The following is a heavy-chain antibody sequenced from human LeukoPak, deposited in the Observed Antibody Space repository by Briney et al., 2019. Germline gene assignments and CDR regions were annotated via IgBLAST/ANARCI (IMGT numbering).Heavy chain of an antibody. J-gene: IGHJ4*02. D-gene: IGHD3-16*01. V-gene: IGHV3-23*01. Sequence: PGGSLRLSCAPSGFTFSHAWMSWVRQAPGKGLEWVSVISGSGGSTYYADSVKGRFTISRDNSKNTLYLRMNSLRAEDTAVYYCAKDMGRIMITFGGPDYWGQGTLVTVSS. CDR3: AKDMGRIMITFGGPDY. CDR2: ISGSGGST. CDR1: GFTFSHAW.